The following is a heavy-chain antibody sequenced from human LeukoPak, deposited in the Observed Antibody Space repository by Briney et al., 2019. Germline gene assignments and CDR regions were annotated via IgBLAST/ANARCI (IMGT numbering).Heavy chain of an antibody. Sequence: SETLSLTCTVSGGSISDSSSYWGWIRQPPGKGLEWIANIYFTGSTYYSPSLKSRFTISIDTSKNQFSLRLNSVTAADTAVYYCARGPWQQLAHFDNWGQGTLVTVSS. V-gene: IGHV4-39*07. CDR3: ARGPWQQLAHFDN. D-gene: IGHD6-13*01. J-gene: IGHJ4*02. CDR1: GGSISDSSSY. CDR2: IYFTGST.